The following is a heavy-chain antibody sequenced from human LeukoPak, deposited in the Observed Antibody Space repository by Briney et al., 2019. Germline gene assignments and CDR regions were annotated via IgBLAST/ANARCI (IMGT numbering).Heavy chain of an antibody. CDR3: TREARVVNWFDP. CDR2: INPDNGGT. D-gene: IGHD2-2*01. J-gene: IGHJ5*02. V-gene: IGHV1-2*02. CDR1: GYTFTDYY. Sequence: GASVKVSCRASGYTFTDYYIHWVRQAPGQGLEWMGWINPDNGGTNYAQKFQGRVTMTRDTSIRTVYMDLSRLRSDDTAVFYCTREARVVNWFDPWGQGTQVTVSS.